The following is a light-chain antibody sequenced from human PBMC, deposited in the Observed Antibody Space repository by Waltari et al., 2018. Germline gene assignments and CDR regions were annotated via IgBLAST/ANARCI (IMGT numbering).Light chain of an antibody. J-gene: IGLJ2*01. V-gene: IGLV2-14*01. CDR1: SSDVGGYNY. CDR3: SSYTSSSTVV. CDR2: EVR. Sequence: QSALTQPASVSGSPGQSITISCTGTSSDVGGYNYVSWYQQHPGQAPKLMIYEVRNRPSGVSSRVSASKSGNTAALTVSGLHAEDEADYYCSSYTSSSTVVFGGGTKLTVL.